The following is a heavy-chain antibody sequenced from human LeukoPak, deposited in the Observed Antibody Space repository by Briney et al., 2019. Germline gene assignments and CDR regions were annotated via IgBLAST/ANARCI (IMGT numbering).Heavy chain of an antibody. Sequence: GGSLRLSCAASGFTFSSYWVHWVRQAPGKGLVWVSRINSDGSSTSYADSVKGRFTISRDNAKNTLYLQMNNLRAEDTAVYYCARAGYSGYERDYYGMDVWGKGTTVTVSS. CDR1: GFTFSSYW. CDR2: INSDGSST. D-gene: IGHD5-12*01. V-gene: IGHV3-74*01. J-gene: IGHJ6*04. CDR3: ARAGYSGYERDYYGMDV.